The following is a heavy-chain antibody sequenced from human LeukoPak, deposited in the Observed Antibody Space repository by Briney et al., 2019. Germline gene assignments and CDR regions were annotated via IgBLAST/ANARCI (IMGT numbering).Heavy chain of an antibody. CDR3: AKGRKATVTSDFDY. CDR2: ISWNSGSI. Sequence: GGSLRLSCAASGFTFDDYAMHWVRHAPGKGLEWVSGISWNSGSIGYADSVKGLFTISRDNAKNSLYLQMNSLRAEDMALYYCAKGRKATVTSDFDYWGQGTLVTVSS. J-gene: IGHJ4*02. CDR1: GFTFDDYA. D-gene: IGHD4-17*01. V-gene: IGHV3-9*03.